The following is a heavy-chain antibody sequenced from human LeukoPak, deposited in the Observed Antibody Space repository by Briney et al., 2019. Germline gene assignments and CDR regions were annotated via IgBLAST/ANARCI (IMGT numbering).Heavy chain of an antibody. V-gene: IGHV4-31*03. CDR3: ARLTYGDYVDY. D-gene: IGHD4-17*01. J-gene: IGHJ4*02. Sequence: PSETLSLTCTVSGGSISSGGYYWSWTRQHPGQGLEWIGYIYYSGSTYYNPSLKSRVTISVDTSKNQFSLKLSSVTAADTAVYYCARLTYGDYVDYWGQGTLVTVSS. CDR2: IYYSGST. CDR1: GGSISSGGYY.